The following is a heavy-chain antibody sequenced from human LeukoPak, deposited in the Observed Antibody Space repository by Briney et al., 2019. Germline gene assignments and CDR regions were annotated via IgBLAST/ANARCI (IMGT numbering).Heavy chain of an antibody. V-gene: IGHV3-9*01. CDR2: INWNSDNL. CDR3: AKDFVRYHQGMAAGVSKIFDS. CDR1: GLIFDDYA. J-gene: IGHJ4*02. Sequence: PGPSLRLSCAASGLIFDDYAIQCVRQTPGNRIESVSGINWNSDNLGYADSVKGRFTISRDNANNSLYLQMNSLRPEDTALYYCAKDFVRYHQGMAAGVSKIFDSCGQGTLVTVSS. D-gene: IGHD6-13*01.